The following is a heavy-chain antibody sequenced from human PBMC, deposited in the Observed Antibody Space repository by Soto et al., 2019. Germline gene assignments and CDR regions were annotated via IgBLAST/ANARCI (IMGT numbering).Heavy chain of an antibody. CDR2: ISYDGSNK. D-gene: IGHD3-10*01. CDR1: GFTFSSYG. J-gene: IGHJ6*02. CDR3: AKDELGFGAHRGFKMDV. Sequence: QVQLVESGGGVVQPGRSLRLSCAASGFTFSSYGMHWVRQAPGKGLEWVAVISYDGSNKYYADSVKGRFTISRDNSKNTLYLYMNSLRAEDTAVYYCAKDELGFGAHRGFKMDVWGQGTTVTVSS. V-gene: IGHV3-30*18.